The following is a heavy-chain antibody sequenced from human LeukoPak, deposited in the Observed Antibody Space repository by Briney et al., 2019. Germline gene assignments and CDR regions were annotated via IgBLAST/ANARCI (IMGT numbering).Heavy chain of an antibody. CDR1: GFNFHDYA. CDR2: ISWSSGSP. V-gene: IGHV3-9*01. CDR3: VKEFNGAFDI. Sequence: GGSLRLSCAASGFNFHDYAMHWVRQVPGKGLQWVSGISWSSGSPGYAESVRGRFTISRDNAKKSLYLQMNNLRAEDTALYYCVKEFNGAFDIWGQGTMVTLSS. J-gene: IGHJ3*02. D-gene: IGHD2-8*01.